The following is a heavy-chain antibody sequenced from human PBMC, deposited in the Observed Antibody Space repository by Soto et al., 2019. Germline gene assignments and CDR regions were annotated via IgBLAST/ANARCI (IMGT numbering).Heavy chain of an antibody. CDR2: IIPLFGTA. D-gene: IGHD5-12*01. V-gene: IGHV1-69*13. J-gene: IGHJ5*02. CDR1: CGTFSSYA. CDR3: ARDVEMATIRWFDP. Sequence: ASVKVSCKASCGTFSSYAISWLRQAPGQGLEWMGGIIPLFGTANYAQKFQGRVTITADESTSTAYMELSRLRSEDTAVYYCARDVEMATIRWFDPWGQGTLVTVSS.